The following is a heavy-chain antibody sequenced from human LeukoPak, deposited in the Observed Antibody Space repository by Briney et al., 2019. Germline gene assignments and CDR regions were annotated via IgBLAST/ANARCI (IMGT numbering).Heavy chain of an antibody. D-gene: IGHD6-13*01. CDR3: ATTGYSSRWYDAFDI. CDR1: GDSVSSNSAT. Sequence: SQTLSLTCAISGDSVSSNSATWNWLRQSPSRGLEWLGRTYYRSKWYNDYAVSVNSRTTINPGTSKNQFSLHLKSVTPEDTAVYFCATTGYSSRWYDAFDIWGQGTLVTVSS. J-gene: IGHJ3*02. CDR2: TYYRSKWYN. V-gene: IGHV6-1*01.